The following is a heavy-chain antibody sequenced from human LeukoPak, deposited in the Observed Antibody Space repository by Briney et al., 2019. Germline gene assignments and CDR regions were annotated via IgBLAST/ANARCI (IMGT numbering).Heavy chain of an antibody. D-gene: IGHD6-6*01. J-gene: IGHJ6*03. CDR3: AKGREAYSSSGMDV. V-gene: IGHV3-43D*04. CDR2: ISWDGVST. CDR1: GFTFDDYA. Sequence: GGSLRLSCTASGFTFDDYAMHWVRQAPGKGLEGVSLISWDGVSTYYADSVKGRFTISRDNRKNSLYLQMNSLRAEDTALYYCAKGREAYSSSGMDVWGKGTTVTVSS.